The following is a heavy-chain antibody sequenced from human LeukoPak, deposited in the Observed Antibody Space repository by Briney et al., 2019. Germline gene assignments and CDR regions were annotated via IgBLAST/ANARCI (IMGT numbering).Heavy chain of an antibody. CDR3: AKVGGSGSYYEFDY. CDR1: GFTFSDHY. D-gene: IGHD3-10*01. J-gene: IGHJ4*02. Sequence: GGSLRLSCAASGFTFSDHYMNWVRQAPGKGLEWVSVIYSGGSTYYADSVKGRFTISRDNSKNTLYLQMNSLRAEDTAVYYCAKVGGSGSYYEFDYWGQGALVTVSS. CDR2: IYSGGST. V-gene: IGHV3-66*01.